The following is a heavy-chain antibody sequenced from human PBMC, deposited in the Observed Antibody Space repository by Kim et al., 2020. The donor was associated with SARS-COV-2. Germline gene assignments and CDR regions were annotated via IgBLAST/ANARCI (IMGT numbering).Heavy chain of an antibody. Sequence: GGSLRLSCAASGFTFSSYAMSWVRQAPGKGLEWVSAISGSGGSTYYADSVKGRFTISRDNSKNTLYLQMNSLRAEDTAVYYCAKGDSPDITMVRGVSYGMDVWGQGTTVTVSS. D-gene: IGHD3-10*01. CDR3: AKGDSPDITMVRGVSYGMDV. CDR2: ISGSGGST. V-gene: IGHV3-23*01. CDR1: GFTFSSYA. J-gene: IGHJ6*02.